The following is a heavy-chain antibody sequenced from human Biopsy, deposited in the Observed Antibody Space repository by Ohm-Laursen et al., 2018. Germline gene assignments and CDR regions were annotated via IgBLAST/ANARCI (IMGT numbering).Heavy chain of an antibody. J-gene: IGHJ4*02. V-gene: IGHV4-61*01. CDR1: GDSLTSGPEN. D-gene: IGHD6-19*01. CDR2: IYSGGNT. CDR3: ARGRRTSGWPYFDN. Sequence: TLSLTWPVSGDSLTSGPENWSWIRQSPGQGLEYIGFIYSGGNTNYSPSLKNRVTMSVDTSKNQFYLKLYSVTAADTAVYYCARGRRTSGWPYFDNWGQGALVIVSP.